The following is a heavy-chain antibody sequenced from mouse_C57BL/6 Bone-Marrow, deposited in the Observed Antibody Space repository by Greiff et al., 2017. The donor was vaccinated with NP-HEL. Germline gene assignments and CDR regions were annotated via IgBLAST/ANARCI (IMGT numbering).Heavy chain of an antibody. CDR3: ATDGYYPYYFDY. V-gene: IGHV1-50*01. CDR1: GYTFTSYW. D-gene: IGHD2-3*01. CDR2: IDPSDSYT. J-gene: IGHJ2*01. Sequence: QVQLQQPGAELVKPGASVKLSCKASGYTFTSYWMQWVKQRPGQGLEWIGEIDPSDSYTNYNQKFKGKATLTVDTSSRTAYMQLSSLTSEDSAVYYCATDGYYPYYFDYWGQGTTLTVSS.